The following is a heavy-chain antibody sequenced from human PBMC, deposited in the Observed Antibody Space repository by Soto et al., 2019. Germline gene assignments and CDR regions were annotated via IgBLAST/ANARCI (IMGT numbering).Heavy chain of an antibody. D-gene: IGHD6-13*01. CDR2: IYYSGST. CDR1: GGSISSSSYY. V-gene: IGHV4-39*02. CDR3: AREAAAGPYMDV. Sequence: SETLSLTCTVSGGSISSSSYYWGWIRQPPGKGLEWIGSIYYSGSTYYNPSLKSRVTISVDTSKNQFSLKLSSVTAADTAVYYCAREAAAGPYMDVWGKGTTVTVSS. J-gene: IGHJ6*03.